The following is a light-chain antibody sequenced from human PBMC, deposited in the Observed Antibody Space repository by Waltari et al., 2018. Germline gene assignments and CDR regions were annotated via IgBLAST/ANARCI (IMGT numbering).Light chain of an antibody. CDR3: VLYRGDAQWV. Sequence: QTVVTQEPSLNVSPGGTVTLTCASTPGQVISNYYPNWFQQKPGQEPRALIYDTNKKQPWTPARFSGSLLGGKAALTLSGAQPEDEAEYYCVLYRGDAQWVFGGGTKLTVL. CDR2: DTN. V-gene: IGLV7-43*01. J-gene: IGLJ3*02. CDR1: PGQVISNYY.